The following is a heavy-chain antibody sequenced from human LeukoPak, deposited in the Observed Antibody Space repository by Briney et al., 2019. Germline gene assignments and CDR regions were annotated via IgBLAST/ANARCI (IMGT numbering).Heavy chain of an antibody. V-gene: IGHV4-59*01. J-gene: IGHJ5*02. CDR3: ARGSSSWYPFDP. D-gene: IGHD6-13*01. CDR1: GGSISSYY. CDR2: IYYSGST. Sequence: PSETLSLTCTVSGGSISSYYWSWIRQPPGKGLEWIGYIYYSGSTNYNPSLKSRVTISVDTSKNQFSLKLSSVTAADTAVYYCARGSSSWYPFDPWGQGTLVTVSS.